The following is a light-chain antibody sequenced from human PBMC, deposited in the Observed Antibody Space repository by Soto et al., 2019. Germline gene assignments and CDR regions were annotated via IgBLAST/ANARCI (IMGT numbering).Light chain of an antibody. CDR3: SSYTTSTASYV. V-gene: IGLV2-14*01. CDR1: SSDIGGYKY. J-gene: IGLJ1*01. CDR2: EVT. Sequence: QSVLTQPASVSGSPGQSITISCTGTSSDIGGYKYVSRYQQYPGKAPKLMIYEVTNRPSGVSNRFSGSKSGNTASLTISGLXAEDEADYYCSSYTTSTASYVFGIGTKVTVL.